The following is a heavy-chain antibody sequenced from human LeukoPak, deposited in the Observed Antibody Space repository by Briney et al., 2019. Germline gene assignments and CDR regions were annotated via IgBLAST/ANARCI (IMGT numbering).Heavy chain of an antibody. Sequence: SETLSLTCTVSGGSISSSSYYWGWIRQPPGKGLEWIGSIYYSGSTYYNPSLKSRVTISVDTSKNQFSLKLSSVTAADTAVYYCARHPNLGVVYNWFDPWGQGTLVTVSS. J-gene: IGHJ5*02. CDR3: ARHPNLGVVYNWFDP. D-gene: IGHD3-3*01. CDR2: IYYSGST. CDR1: GGSISSSSYY. V-gene: IGHV4-39*01.